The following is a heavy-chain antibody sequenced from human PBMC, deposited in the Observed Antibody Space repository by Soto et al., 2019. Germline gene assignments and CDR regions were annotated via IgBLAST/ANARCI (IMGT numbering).Heavy chain of an antibody. Sequence: EVQLVESGGGLVQPGGSLILSCAASGFTFSNYWMVWVSQAPRKGLVWVSRIIGDGLYTTYADSVKGRFTISRDNAKNTVYLQMISLRVEDTAVYYCARGILGSGTANDHWGHGTLVTVSS. CDR1: GFTFSNYW. CDR3: ARGILGSGTANDH. V-gene: IGHV3-74*03. CDR2: IIGDGLYT. D-gene: IGHD3-10*01. J-gene: IGHJ4*01.